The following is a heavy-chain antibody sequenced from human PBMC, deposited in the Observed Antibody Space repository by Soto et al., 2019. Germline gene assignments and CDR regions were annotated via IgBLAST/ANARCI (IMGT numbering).Heavy chain of an antibody. CDR1: GFTFSSYA. Sequence: QVQLVESGGGVVQPGRSLRLSCAASGFTFSSYAMHWVRQAPGKGLEWVAVISYDGSNKYYADSVQGRFTISRDNSKNTLYLQMNSLRAEDTAVYYCARGSEWELLRVDYGGQGTLFTVAS. D-gene: IGHD1-26*01. CDR3: ARGSEWELLRVDY. CDR2: ISYDGSNK. V-gene: IGHV3-30-3*01. J-gene: IGHJ4*02.